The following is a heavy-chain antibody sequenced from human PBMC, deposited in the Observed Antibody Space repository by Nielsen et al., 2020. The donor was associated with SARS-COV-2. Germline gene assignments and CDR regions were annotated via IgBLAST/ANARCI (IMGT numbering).Heavy chain of an antibody. V-gene: IGHV3-11*05. CDR1: GFTFSDYY. CDR2: ISSSSSYT. CDR3: ARGYYDSSGYGLDAFDI. Sequence: GGSLRLSCAASGFTFSDYYMSWIRQAPGKGLEWVSYISSSSSYTNYADSVKGRFTISRDNAKNSLYLQMNSLRAEDTAVYYCARGYYDSSGYGLDAFDIWGQGTMVTVSS. J-gene: IGHJ3*02. D-gene: IGHD3-22*01.